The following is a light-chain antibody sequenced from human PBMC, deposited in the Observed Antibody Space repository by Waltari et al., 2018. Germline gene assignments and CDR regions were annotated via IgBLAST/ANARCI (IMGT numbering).Light chain of an antibody. CDR1: SSDIGSNT. CDR3: ATWDDSLKGFV. J-gene: IGLJ1*01. CDR2: NNH. V-gene: IGLV1-44*01. Sequence: QSVLTQPPSASGTPGQRVTISCSGRSSDIGSNTVNCYQHLPGTAPRPLIYNNHYRPSGVPDRFSGSKSGTSASLAISGLQSEDEAVFYCATWDDSLKGFVFGSGTKVTVL.